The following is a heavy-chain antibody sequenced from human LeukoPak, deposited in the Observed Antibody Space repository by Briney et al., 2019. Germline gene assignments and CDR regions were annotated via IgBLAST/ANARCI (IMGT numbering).Heavy chain of an antibody. Sequence: GGSLRLSCAASGFTFDDYAMHWVRQAPGKGLEWVSGISWNSGSIGYADSVKGRFTISRDNAKNSLYLQMNSLRAEDMALYYCAKDGGHNINIAAHFDYWGQGTLVTVSS. V-gene: IGHV3-9*03. CDR3: AKDGGHNINIAAHFDY. CDR2: ISWNSGSI. D-gene: IGHD5-12*01. CDR1: GFTFDDYA. J-gene: IGHJ4*02.